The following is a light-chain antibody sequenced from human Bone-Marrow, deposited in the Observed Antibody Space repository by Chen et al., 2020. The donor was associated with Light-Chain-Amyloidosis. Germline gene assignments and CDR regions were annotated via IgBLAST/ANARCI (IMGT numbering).Light chain of an antibody. CDR1: SSNIGAGFD. CDR3: QSYDNSLSGSRV. J-gene: IGLJ2*01. Sequence: QSVLTQPPSVSGAPGQRVTISCTGSSSNIGAGFDVHWYQRLPGTAPKLLIYANNNRPSGVPDRFSGSTSGTSASLAITGLQAEDEADYYCQSYDNSLSGSRVFGGWTKLTVL. CDR2: ANN. V-gene: IGLV1-40*01.